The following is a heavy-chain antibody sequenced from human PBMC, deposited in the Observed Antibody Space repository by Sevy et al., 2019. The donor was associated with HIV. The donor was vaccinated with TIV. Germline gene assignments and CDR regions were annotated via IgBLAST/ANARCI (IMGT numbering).Heavy chain of an antibody. D-gene: IGHD3-10*01. V-gene: IGHV4-61*01. CDR1: GGSVSSGSYY. CDR2: IYYSGST. J-gene: IGHJ4*02. Sequence: SETLSLTCTVSGGSVSSGSYYWSWIRQPPGKGLEWIGYIYYSGSTNYNPSLKRRVTISVDTSKNQFSLKLSSVTAADTAVYYCARYYGSGSNPPPHFDYWGQGTLFTVSS. CDR3: ARYYGSGSNPPPHFDY.